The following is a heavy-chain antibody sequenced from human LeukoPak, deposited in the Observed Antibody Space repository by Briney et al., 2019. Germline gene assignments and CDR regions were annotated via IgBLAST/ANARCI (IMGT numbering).Heavy chain of an antibody. CDR1: GLTFSSYS. Sequence: PGGSLRLSCAASGLTFSSYSMNWVRQAPGKRLEWVSSISTSSSYINYADSVKGRFTISRDNAKKSLYLQMNSLRAEDTAVYYCARVYQGVSLFDGIDYWGQGTLVTVSS. D-gene: IGHD3-10*01. J-gene: IGHJ4*02. CDR3: ARVYQGVSLFDGIDY. V-gene: IGHV3-21*01. CDR2: ISTSSSYI.